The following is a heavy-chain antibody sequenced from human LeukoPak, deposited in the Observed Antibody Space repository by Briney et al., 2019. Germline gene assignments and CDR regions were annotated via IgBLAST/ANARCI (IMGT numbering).Heavy chain of an antibody. V-gene: IGHV4-39*01. J-gene: IGHJ4*02. CDR2: LYYGENS. CDR3: ARQCIDSGWPRYGDY. CDR1: GGSISIISSSTYY. Sequence: PSETLSLTCTVSGGSISIISSSTYYWGWIRQAPGKGLEWIGSLYYGENSHYNPSLNSRVTISVDTSKNQFSLKVTSGTAADTAVYYCARQCIDSGWPRYGDYWGQGTLVTVSS. D-gene: IGHD6-25*01.